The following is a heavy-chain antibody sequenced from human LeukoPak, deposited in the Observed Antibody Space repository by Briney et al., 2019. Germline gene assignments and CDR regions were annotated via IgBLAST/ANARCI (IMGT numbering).Heavy chain of an antibody. CDR1: GFIFSQYS. CDR2: IRSSSET. J-gene: IGHJ4*02. CDR3: ARFRTWGDKAFDY. D-gene: IGHD2-21*02. Sequence: GGSLRLSCAASGFIFSQYSMNWVRQAPGKGLEWVSHIRSSSETFYADSVKGRFTISRDSAKNSLYLQMNSLRAEDTAVYYCARFRTWGDKAFDYWGQGTLVTVSS. V-gene: IGHV3-48*01.